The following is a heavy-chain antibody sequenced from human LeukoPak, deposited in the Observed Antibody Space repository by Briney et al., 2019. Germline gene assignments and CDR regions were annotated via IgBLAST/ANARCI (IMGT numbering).Heavy chain of an antibody. CDR3: ARAIAAAGTAFGY. D-gene: IGHD6-13*01. CDR1: GFTFDDYG. V-gene: IGHV3-21*01. CDR2: ISSSSSYI. J-gene: IGHJ4*02. Sequence: GGSLRLSCAASGFTFDDYGMSWVRQAPGKGLEWVSSISSSSSYIYYADSVKGRFTISRDNAKNSLYLQMNSLRAEDTAVYYCARAIAAAGTAFGYWGQGTLVTVSS.